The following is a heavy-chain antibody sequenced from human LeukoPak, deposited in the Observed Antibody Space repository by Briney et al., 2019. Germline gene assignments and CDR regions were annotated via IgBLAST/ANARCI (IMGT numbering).Heavy chain of an antibody. CDR2: ISWNSGSI. CDR3: AKTPA. Sequence: GRSLTLSCAASGFTFDDYAMHWVRQPPGKGLEWVPGISWNSGSIGYADSVKGRFTISRDNAKNSLYLQMNSLRAEDTALYYCAKTPAWGQGTMVTVSS. CDR1: GFTFDDYA. V-gene: IGHV3-9*01. J-gene: IGHJ3*01.